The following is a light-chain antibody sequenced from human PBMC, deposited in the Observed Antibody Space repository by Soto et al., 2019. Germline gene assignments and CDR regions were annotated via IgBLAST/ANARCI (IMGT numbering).Light chain of an antibody. CDR3: QQYGNSPS. CDR1: RRVSGSS. Sequence: VLTQSPGILSLSPGDRATLSCRSSRRVSGSSLAWYQQKPGQAPRVLFYGATTRATGVPDRFSANGSGADFTLTISRLEPGDFGVYHCQQYGNSPSFGPGTKLEIK. CDR2: GAT. V-gene: IGKV3-20*01. J-gene: IGKJ2*01.